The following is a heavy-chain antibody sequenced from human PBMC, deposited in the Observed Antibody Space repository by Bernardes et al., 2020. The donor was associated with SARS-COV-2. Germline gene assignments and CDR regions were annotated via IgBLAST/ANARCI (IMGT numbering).Heavy chain of an antibody. V-gene: IGHV1-18*04. J-gene: IGHJ6*02. CDR3: ARVDYNNPASYYYGMDV. Sequence: ASVKVSCKASGYTFSSYTITWVRQAPGQGLEWMGWISAYNGNTNYAQKFQGRVTMTTDTSTTMAYMEMRSLRPDDTAVYFCARVDYNNPASYYYGMDVWGQGTSVTVSS. CDR2: ISAYNGNT. D-gene: IGHD4-4*01. CDR1: GYTFSSYT.